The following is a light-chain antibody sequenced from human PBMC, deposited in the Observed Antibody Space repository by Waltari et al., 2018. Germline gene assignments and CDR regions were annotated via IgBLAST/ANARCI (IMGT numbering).Light chain of an antibody. CDR3: QQYNSYFLYA. CDR1: QSISSW. Sequence: DIQMTQSSSTLSASVGDTVTITCRASQSISSWLAWYQQKPGKAPKLLIYKASSLESGVPSRFSGSGSGTEFTLTISSLQPDDFATYDCQQYNSYFLYAFGQGTKLEIK. CDR2: KAS. J-gene: IGKJ2*01. V-gene: IGKV1-5*03.